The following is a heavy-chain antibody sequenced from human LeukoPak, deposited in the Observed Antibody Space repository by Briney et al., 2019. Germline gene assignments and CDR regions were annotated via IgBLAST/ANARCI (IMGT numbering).Heavy chain of an antibody. Sequence: PGGSLRLSCAASGFTFSNHFMNWVRQAPGKGLEWVSSISSSGSSVLYADSLKGRFTISRDNAKNSLYLQMNSLRPEDTAVYYCARERYSRSSHGALDLWGQGTMVTVSS. D-gene: IGHD6-6*01. CDR3: ARERYSRSSHGALDL. V-gene: IGHV3-21*01. J-gene: IGHJ3*01. CDR2: ISSSGSSV. CDR1: GFTFSNHF.